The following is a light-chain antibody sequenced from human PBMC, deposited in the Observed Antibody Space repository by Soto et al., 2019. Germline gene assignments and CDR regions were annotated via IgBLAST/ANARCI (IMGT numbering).Light chain of an antibody. J-gene: IGKJ3*01. V-gene: IGKV3-20*01. Sequence: IVMTQSPATRSVSPGERATLSWRASQSVSSSYLAWYQQKPGQAPRLLIYGASSRATGIPDRFSGSGSGTDFTLTISSLEPEDLAVYYCQQYGSSPFTFGPGTKVDIK. CDR3: QQYGSSPFT. CDR2: GAS. CDR1: QSVSSSY.